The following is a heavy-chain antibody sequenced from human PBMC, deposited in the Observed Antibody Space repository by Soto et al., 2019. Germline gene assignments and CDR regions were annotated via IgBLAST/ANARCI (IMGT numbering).Heavy chain of an antibody. CDR1: GFSFSNAW. D-gene: IGHD2-15*01. Sequence: ESGGGLVKPGGSLRLSCAGSGFSFSNAWMNWVRQAPGKGLEWVGRIKRKIDGEVTDYAAPVKGRFTVSRDDSKSALYLHMNSLKGDDTAVYYCTTGSVEGVWGQGTTVTVSS. V-gene: IGHV3-15*07. J-gene: IGHJ6*02. CDR3: TTGSVEGV. CDR2: IKRKIDGEVT.